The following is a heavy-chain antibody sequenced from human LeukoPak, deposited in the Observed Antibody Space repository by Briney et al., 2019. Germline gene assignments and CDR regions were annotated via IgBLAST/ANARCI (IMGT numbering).Heavy chain of an antibody. V-gene: IGHV3-30*04. CDR3: ARDWVGYCSGGSCYGGLDY. Sequence: PGRSLRLSCAASGFTFSSYAMHWVRQAPGKGLEWVAVISYDGSDKYYADSVKGRFTISRDNSKNTLYPQMNSLRAEDTAVYYCARDWVGYCSGGSCYGGLDYWGQGTLVTVSS. J-gene: IGHJ4*02. CDR2: ISYDGSDK. D-gene: IGHD2-15*01. CDR1: GFTFSSYA.